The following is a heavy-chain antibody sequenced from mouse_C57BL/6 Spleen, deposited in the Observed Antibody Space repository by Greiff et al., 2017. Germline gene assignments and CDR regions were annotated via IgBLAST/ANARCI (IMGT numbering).Heavy chain of an antibody. CDR3: ARDGSYWYFDV. Sequence: QVQLQQPGTELVKPGASVKLSCKASGYTFTSYWMHWVKKRPGQGLEWIGNINPSNGGNNYNEKFKSKATLTVDKSSSTAYMQLSSLTSEDSAVYYCARDGSYWYFDVWRTGTTVTFSS. J-gene: IGHJ1*03. CDR2: INPSNGGN. D-gene: IGHD2-3*01. CDR1: GYTFTSYW. V-gene: IGHV1-53*01.